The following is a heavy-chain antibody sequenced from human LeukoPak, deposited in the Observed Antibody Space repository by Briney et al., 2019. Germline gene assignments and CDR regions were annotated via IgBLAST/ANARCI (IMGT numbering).Heavy chain of an antibody. D-gene: IGHD6-13*01. J-gene: IGHJ4*02. CDR2: ISYDGSTK. CDR3: ARANIAGLGDY. CDR1: GFTFSSYA. Sequence: GGSLRPSCAASGFTFSSYAMHWVRQAPGKGLEWVALISYDGSTKYYADSVKGRFTISRDNSKNTLSLQMNSLRGDDTAVYYCARANIAGLGDYWGQGTLVTVSS. V-gene: IGHV3-30-3*01.